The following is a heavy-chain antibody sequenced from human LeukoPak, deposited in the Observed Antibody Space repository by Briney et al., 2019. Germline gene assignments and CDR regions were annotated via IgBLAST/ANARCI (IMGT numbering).Heavy chain of an antibody. CDR1: GFTFSSYG. V-gene: IGHV3-23*01. CDR2: ISGSGGST. J-gene: IGHJ4*02. D-gene: IGHD3-9*01. CDR3: AKVGELRYFDWLPLRDYFDY. Sequence: PGGTLRLSCAASGFTFSSYGMSWVRQAPGKGLEWVSAISGSGGSTYYADSVKGRFTISRDNSKNTLYLQMNSLRAEDTAVYYCAKVGELRYFDWLPLRDYFDYWGQGTLVTVSS.